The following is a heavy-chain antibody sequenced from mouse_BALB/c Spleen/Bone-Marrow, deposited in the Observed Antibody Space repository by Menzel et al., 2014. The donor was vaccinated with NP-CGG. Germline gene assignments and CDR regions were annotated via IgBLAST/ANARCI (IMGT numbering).Heavy chain of an antibody. CDR3: ARVTGTFYYGSSYWYFDV. J-gene: IGHJ1*01. D-gene: IGHD1-1*01. CDR2: ISSGGST. CDR1: GFTFSSYA. V-gene: IGHV5-6-5*01. Sequence: DVKLQESGGGLVKPGGPLKLSCAASGFTFSSYAMSLVRQTPEKRLEWVASISSGGSTYYPDSVKGRFTISRDNVRNILYLQMSSLRSEDTAMYYCARVTGTFYYGSSYWYFDVWGAGTTVTVSS.